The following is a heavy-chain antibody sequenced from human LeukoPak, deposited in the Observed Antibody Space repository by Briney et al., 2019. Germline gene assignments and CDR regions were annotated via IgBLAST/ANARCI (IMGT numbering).Heavy chain of an antibody. V-gene: IGHV4-4*02. Sequence: PSGTLSLTCADSGVSISSGYWWSWVRQSPGKGLEWIGEIFHSGTTNRNPSLKSRATISVDVSRNQFSLNLTSVTAADTAIYYCGRNGYYSADYWGQGTLVTVSS. D-gene: IGHD4-17*01. CDR2: IFHSGTT. CDR1: GVSISSGYW. J-gene: IGHJ4*02. CDR3: GRNGYYSADY.